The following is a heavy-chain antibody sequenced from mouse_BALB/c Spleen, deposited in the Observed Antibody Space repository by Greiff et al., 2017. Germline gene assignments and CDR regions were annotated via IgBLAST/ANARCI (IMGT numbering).Heavy chain of an antibody. CDR2: ISSGGST. CDR1: GFTFSSYA. Sequence: EVQRVESGGGLVKPGGSLKLSCAASGFTFSSYAMSWVRQTPEKRLEWVASISSGGSTYYPDSVKGRFTISRDNARNILYLQMSSLRSEDTAMYYCARSTMITTVFAYWGQGTLVTVSA. D-gene: IGHD2-4*01. J-gene: IGHJ3*01. V-gene: IGHV5-6-5*01. CDR3: ARSTMITTVFAY.